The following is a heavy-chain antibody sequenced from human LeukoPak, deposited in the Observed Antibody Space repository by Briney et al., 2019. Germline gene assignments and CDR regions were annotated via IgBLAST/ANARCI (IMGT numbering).Heavy chain of an antibody. V-gene: IGHV3-23*01. Sequence: GGSLRLSCAASGFTFNSYAMSWVRQAPGKGLEWVSAVSGNGGNTYYADSVRGRFIISRDNSKNTLYLQMDSLRAEDTAVYYCAKSSQQSSSWSHWGQGTLVTVSS. CDR1: GFTFNSYA. CDR2: VSGNGGNT. CDR3: AKSSQQSSSWSH. D-gene: IGHD6-13*01. J-gene: IGHJ4*02.